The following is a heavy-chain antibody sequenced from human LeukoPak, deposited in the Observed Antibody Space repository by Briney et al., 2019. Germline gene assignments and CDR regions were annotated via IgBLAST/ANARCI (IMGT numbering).Heavy chain of an antibody. CDR1: GFTFSDHY. CDR2: ARNKAKSYTT. J-gene: IGHJ4*01. CDR3: TRVSLRLGSYXXYFDY. V-gene: IGHV3-72*01. Sequence: GGSLRLSCSASGFTFSDHYMDWVRQAPGKGLEWVGRARNKAKSYTTEYAASVKGRFTISRDDSKNSVYLQMNSLKTEDTAVYYCTRVSLRLGSYXXYFDYW. D-gene: IGHD5-18*01.